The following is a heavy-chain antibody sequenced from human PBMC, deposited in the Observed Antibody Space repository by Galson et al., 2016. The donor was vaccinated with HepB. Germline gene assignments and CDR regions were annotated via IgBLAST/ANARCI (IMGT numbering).Heavy chain of an antibody. V-gene: IGHV3-11*01. J-gene: IGHJ4*02. Sequence: SLRLSCAASGFTFSDYYMNWIRQAPGKGLEWVSSISSSGSTIYYADSVKGRFIISRDNAKNSPYLQMNSLRAEDTAVYYCARDRKVLLWFGEPEDYWGQGTLVSVSS. CDR3: ARDRKVLLWFGEPEDY. CDR2: ISSSGSTI. D-gene: IGHD3-10*01. CDR1: GFTFSDYY.